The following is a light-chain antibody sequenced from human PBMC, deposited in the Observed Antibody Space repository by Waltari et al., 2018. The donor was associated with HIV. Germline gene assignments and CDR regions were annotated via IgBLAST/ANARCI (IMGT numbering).Light chain of an antibody. Sequence: SALTQPASGSGSPGQSITISCTGPASDMTTFNFVSWYQQSPGRAPKLIIFEVYLRPSGVSDRFSGSKSGDTASLTISALRAEDEGDYFCSSYSTRGFVLFGGGTKVTVL. CDR2: EVY. V-gene: IGLV2-14*01. J-gene: IGLJ3*02. CDR3: SSYSTRGFVL. CDR1: ASDMTTFNF.